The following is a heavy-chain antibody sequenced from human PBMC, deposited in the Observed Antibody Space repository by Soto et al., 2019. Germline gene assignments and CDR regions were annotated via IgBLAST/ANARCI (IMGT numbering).Heavy chain of an antibody. J-gene: IGHJ4*02. CDR3: AGGRGWRDY. CDR1: GCSFTSYD. CDR2: MDPKTGNT. D-gene: IGHD6-19*01. Sequence: GASVKVSCKDSGCSFTSYDINWVRQATGQGLEWMCWMDPKTGNTDYGQKLQGRVTMTRNTSISTAYMELSSLTSEDTAVYYCAGGRGWRDYWGQGTLVTVYS. V-gene: IGHV1-8*01.